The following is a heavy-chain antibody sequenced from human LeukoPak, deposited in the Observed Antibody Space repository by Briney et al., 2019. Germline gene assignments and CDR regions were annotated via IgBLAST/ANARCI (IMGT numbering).Heavy chain of an antibody. CDR3: ARESGSDYNFDY. Sequence: SVKVSCKASGCTFSSYAISWLRQAPGQGLEWVGRIIPILGIANYAQKFQGRVTITADGSTSTAYMELSGLRSEVTAVYYGARESGSDYNFDYWGQGTLVTVSS. CDR2: IIPILGIA. J-gene: IGHJ4*02. D-gene: IGHD1-26*01. V-gene: IGHV1-69*04. CDR1: GCTFSSYA.